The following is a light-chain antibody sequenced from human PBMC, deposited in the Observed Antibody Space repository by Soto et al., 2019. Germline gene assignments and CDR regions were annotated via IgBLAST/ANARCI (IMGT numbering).Light chain of an antibody. CDR1: IHYDF. CDR3: GSYTVSRTYV. V-gene: IGLV2-14*01. CDR2: EVS. Sequence: QSALTQPASVSGSPGQSITISCTGYIHYDFVSWYQQHPGTAPKLVIYEVSNRPSGTSDRFSGSKSGHTASLTISGLQTEDEAVYHCGSYTVSRTYVFGTGTKVTVL. J-gene: IGLJ1*01.